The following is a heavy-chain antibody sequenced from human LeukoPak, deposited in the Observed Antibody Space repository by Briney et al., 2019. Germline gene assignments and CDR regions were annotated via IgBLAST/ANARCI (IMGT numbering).Heavy chain of an antibody. CDR3: ARDTTVVSGLQF. CDR1: GGSFGTYS. D-gene: IGHD3-22*01. Sequence: SETLSLTCTASGGSFGTYSWTCVRQSPGKGLEWIGSVVTTTTKYSPALRSRVAISVDTSKNQFSLRLESVTTADTAVYYCARDTTVVSGLQFRGQGALVTVSS. J-gene: IGHJ4*02. V-gene: IGHV4-4*07. CDR2: VVTTTT.